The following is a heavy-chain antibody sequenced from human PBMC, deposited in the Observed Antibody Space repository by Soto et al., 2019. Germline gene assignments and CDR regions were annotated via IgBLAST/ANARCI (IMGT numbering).Heavy chain of an antibody. V-gene: IGHV3-23*01. D-gene: IGHD3-3*02. CDR2: LGGGDDI. J-gene: IGHJ3*02. Sequence: VQLLESGGGLVQPGGSLRLSCEASGFTFSNYAMSWVRQAPGERPEWVSTLGGGDDIFYADSVKGRFTISRDDSXXXXXXXXXXXXXXXTAIYFCAKDSVSYNGIYDAFDIWGQGTVVTVSS. CDR1: GFTFSNYA. CDR3: AKDSVSYNGIYDAFDI.